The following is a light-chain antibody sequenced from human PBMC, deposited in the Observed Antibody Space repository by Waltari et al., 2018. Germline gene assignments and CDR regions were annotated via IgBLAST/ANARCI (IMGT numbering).Light chain of an antibody. CDR1: QSVSMA. J-gene: IGKJ1*01. Sequence: EIVLTQSPGTLSLSLGERATVSCRASQSVSMALAWYQQKPGQAPKLLIYGASTRATGIPDRFSVSGSGTDFSLTISRLEPDDFAVYFCQHYLRLPVTFGQGTTVEI. CDR3: QHYLRLPVT. V-gene: IGKV3-20*01. CDR2: GAS.